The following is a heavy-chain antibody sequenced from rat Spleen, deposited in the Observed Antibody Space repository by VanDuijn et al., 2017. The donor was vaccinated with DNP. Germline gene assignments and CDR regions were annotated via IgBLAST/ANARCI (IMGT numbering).Heavy chain of an antibody. CDR3: ARWTRYFDY. D-gene: IGHD1-7*01. CDR2: ISYSGST. J-gene: IGHJ2*01. CDR1: GYSITSNF. Sequence: EVQLQESGSGLVKPSQSLSLTCSVTGYSITSNFWGWIRKFPGNKMEYIGHISYSGSTNYNPSLKSRISITRDTSRNQFFLHLNSVTTEDTATYYCARWTRYFDYWGQGVMVTVSS. V-gene: IGHV3-1*01.